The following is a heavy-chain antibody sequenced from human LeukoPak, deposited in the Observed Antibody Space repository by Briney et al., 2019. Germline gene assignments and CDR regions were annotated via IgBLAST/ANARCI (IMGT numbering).Heavy chain of an antibody. CDR1: GFIVSNTY. V-gene: IGHV3-53*01. Sequence: PWGSLRLSCAASGFIVSNTYMTWVRQAPGKGLEWVSVIHNDGSTYYADSVKGRFTISRDNSKNMLFLRMNSLRVEDTAVYFCVSLARDYWGQGTLVSVSS. CDR2: IHNDGST. J-gene: IGHJ4*02. CDR3: VSLARDY. D-gene: IGHD3-3*02.